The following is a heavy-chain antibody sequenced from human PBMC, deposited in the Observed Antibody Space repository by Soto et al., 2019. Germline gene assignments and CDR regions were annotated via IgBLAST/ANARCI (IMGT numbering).Heavy chain of an antibody. CDR1: GGSMSSNY. V-gene: IGHV4-59*01. CDR3: VSYGGAFYFEY. D-gene: IGHD4-17*01. CDR2: VYYGGT. Sequence: SETLSLTCSVSGGSMSSNYWSWIRQSPGKGLEWIGFVYYGGTNYNPSFESRVTMSVDTPKKQLSLELSSVTAADTAVYYCVSYGGAFYFEYWGQGTLVTVSS. J-gene: IGHJ4*02.